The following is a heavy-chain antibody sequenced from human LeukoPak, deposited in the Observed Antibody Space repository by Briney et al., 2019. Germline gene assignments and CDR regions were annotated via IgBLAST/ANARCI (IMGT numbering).Heavy chain of an antibody. CDR2: I. CDR1: GFTFSSYT. D-gene: IGHD4-23*01. J-gene: IGHJ4*02. V-gene: IGHV3-21*01. CDR3: ARDDYGGNSADY. Sequence: GGSLRLSCAVSGFTFSSYTMNWVRQAPGKGLEWVSSIVKGRFTISRDNAKNSLYLQMNSLRAEDTAVYYCARDDYGGNSADYWGQGTLVTVSS.